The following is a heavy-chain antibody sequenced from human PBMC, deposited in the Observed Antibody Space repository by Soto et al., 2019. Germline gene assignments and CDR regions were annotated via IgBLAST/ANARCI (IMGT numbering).Heavy chain of an antibody. J-gene: IGHJ6*02. V-gene: IGHV1-18*04. CDR3: ARASLTIFGAPYGMDV. Sequence: RASVKVSCKASGYPFTRYGIRWVRQAPGQGLEWMGWISGYNGDTEYSKNFQGRLTMTIDTSTTTASMELRSLRSDDTAVYYCARASLTIFGAPYGMDVWGQGTSVTVSS. CDR1: GYPFTRYG. CDR2: ISGYNGDT. D-gene: IGHD3-3*01.